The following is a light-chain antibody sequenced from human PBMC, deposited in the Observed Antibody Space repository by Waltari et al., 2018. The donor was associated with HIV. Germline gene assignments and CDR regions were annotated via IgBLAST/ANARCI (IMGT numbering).Light chain of an antibody. CDR2: RNN. CDR1: SSNIGSKY. V-gene: IGLV1-47*01. CDR3: AAWDDSLSGPLVV. J-gene: IGLJ2*01. Sequence: QSVLTQPPSASGTPGQRVTISCSGSSSNIGSKYVYWYQKLPGTAPKLLIYRNNQRPSGVPDRFSCPKSGTSASLAISGLRSEDEADYYCAAWDDSLSGPLVVFGGGTKLTVL.